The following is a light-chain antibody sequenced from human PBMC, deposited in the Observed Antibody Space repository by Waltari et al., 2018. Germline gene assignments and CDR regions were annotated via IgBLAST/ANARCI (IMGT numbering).Light chain of an antibody. J-gene: IGKJ4*01. CDR1: QSVLYSSNNKNY. CDR3: QQYYSTPS. V-gene: IGKV4-1*01. Sequence: DIVMTQSPYSLAVSLAERAPINRKSSQSVLYSSNNKNYLAWYQQKPGQPPKLLIYWASTRESGVPDRFSGSGSGTDFTLTISSLQAEDVAVYYCQQYYSTPSFGGGTKVEIK. CDR2: WAS.